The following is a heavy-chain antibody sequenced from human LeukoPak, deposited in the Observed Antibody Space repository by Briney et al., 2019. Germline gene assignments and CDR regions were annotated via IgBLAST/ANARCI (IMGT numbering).Heavy chain of an antibody. CDR3: ARPQTMGSSSPLGY. Sequence: SETLSLTCTVSGVSISSYYWIWIRQPPGKGLEWIGDIHYSGRANYNPSLKSRVTTSLDTSKNQISLKLSPVTAADTAVYYCARPQTMGSSSPLGYWGQGTLVTVSS. CDR1: GVSISSYY. J-gene: IGHJ4*02. D-gene: IGHD2-2*01. V-gene: IGHV4-59*01. CDR2: IHYSGRA.